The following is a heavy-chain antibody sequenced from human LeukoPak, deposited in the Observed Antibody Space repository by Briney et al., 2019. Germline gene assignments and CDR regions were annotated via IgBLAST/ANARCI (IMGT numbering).Heavy chain of an antibody. Sequence: GASVKVSCKASGYTFTSYDINWVRQATGQGLEWMGWMNPNSGNTGYAQKFQGRVTMTRNTSISTAYMELSSLRSEDTAVYYCARSQRAAAGYYFDYWGQGILVTVSS. D-gene: IGHD6-13*01. J-gene: IGHJ4*02. CDR1: GYTFTSYD. CDR2: MNPNSGNT. V-gene: IGHV1-8*01. CDR3: ARSQRAAAGYYFDY.